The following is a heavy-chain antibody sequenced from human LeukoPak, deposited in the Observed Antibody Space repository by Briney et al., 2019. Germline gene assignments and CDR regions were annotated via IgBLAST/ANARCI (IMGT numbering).Heavy chain of an antibody. V-gene: IGHV3-21*04. J-gene: IGHJ4*02. Sequence: GGSLRLSCAASGFTFSSYSMNWVRQAPGRGLEWVSSVSSSSSYIYYADSVKGRFTISRDNSKNTLYLQMNSLRAEDTAVYYCAKGGGGVVAHWGQGTLVTVSS. CDR3: AKGGGGVVAH. CDR1: GFTFSSYS. D-gene: IGHD3-16*02. CDR2: VSSSSSYI.